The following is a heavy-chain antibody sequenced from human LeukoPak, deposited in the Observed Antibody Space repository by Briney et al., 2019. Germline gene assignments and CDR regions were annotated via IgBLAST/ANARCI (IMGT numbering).Heavy chain of an antibody. CDR3: ARGVGRASYYYYMDV. CDR1: GFTFSSCE. J-gene: IGHJ6*03. D-gene: IGHD3-10*01. CDR2: IDSSGRTI. V-gene: IGHV3-48*03. Sequence: PGGSLRLSCAASGFTFSSCEVNWVRQAPGKGLEWVSYIDSSGRTIHYADSVKGRFTISRENAKNSLYLQMNSLRAEDTADYYCARGVGRASYYYYMDVWGKGTTVTVSS.